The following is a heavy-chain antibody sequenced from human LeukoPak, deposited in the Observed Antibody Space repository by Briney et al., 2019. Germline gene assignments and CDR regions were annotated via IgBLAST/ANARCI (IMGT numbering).Heavy chain of an antibody. V-gene: IGHV3-9*01. CDR1: GFTFDDYA. J-gene: IGHJ4*02. Sequence: PGKSLRLSCAASGFTFDDYAMHWVRQAPGKGLEWVSGISWNSGSIGYADSVKGRFTISRDNAKNSLYLQMNSLRAEDTALYYCAKDNYDILTGYYMGYFDYWGRGTLVTVSS. D-gene: IGHD3-9*01. CDR2: ISWNSGSI. CDR3: AKDNYDILTGYYMGYFDY.